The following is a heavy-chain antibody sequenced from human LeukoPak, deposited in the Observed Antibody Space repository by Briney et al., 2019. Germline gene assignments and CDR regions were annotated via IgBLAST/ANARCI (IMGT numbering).Heavy chain of an antibody. J-gene: IGHJ4*02. D-gene: IGHD2-2*01. CDR2: ISAYNGNT. CDR3: ARVEGDLGYCSSTSCLDFDC. CDR1: GYTFTSYG. V-gene: IGHV1-18*01. Sequence: ASVKVSCKASGYTFTSYGISWVRQAPGQGLEWMGWISAYNGNTNYAQKLQGRVTMTTDTSTSTAYMELRSLRSDDTAVYYCARVEGDLGYCSSTSCLDFDCWGQGTLVTVSS.